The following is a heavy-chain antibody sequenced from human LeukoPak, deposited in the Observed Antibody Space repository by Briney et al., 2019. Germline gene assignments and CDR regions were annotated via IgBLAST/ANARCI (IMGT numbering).Heavy chain of an antibody. D-gene: IGHD3-9*01. Sequence: SETLSLTCTVSGGSTSSYYWSWIRQPAGKGLEWIGRIYTSGSTNYNPSLKSRVTMSVDTSKNQFSLKLSSVTAADTAVYYCARTDYDILTGYHVAFDIWGQGTMVTVSS. V-gene: IGHV4-4*07. CDR3: ARTDYDILTGYHVAFDI. J-gene: IGHJ3*02. CDR2: IYTSGST. CDR1: GGSTSSYY.